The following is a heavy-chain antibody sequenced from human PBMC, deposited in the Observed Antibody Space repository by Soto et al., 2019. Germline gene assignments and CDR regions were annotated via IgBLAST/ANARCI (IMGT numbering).Heavy chain of an antibody. J-gene: IGHJ4*02. CDR2: IYYSGST. CDR1: GGSISSGGYY. CDR3: GREWRDYYFDY. Sequence: QVQLQESGPGLVKPSQTLSLTCTVSGGSISSGGYYWSWIRQHPGKGLEWIGYIYYSGSTYYNPALKXRFPXSXHTSKNQLSLKLSSVTAADTAVYYCGREWRDYYFDYWGQGTLVTVSA. V-gene: IGHV4-31*03.